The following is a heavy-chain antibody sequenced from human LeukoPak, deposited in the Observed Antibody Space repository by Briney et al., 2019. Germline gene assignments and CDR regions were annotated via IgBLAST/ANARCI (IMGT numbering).Heavy chain of an antibody. J-gene: IGHJ3*02. CDR1: GFTFSSYG. CDR2: ISSSGSTI. D-gene: IGHD4-17*01. Sequence: GGSLRLSRAASGFTFSSYGMHWVRQAPGRGLEWFSYISSSGSTIYYADSVKGRFTISRDNAKNSLYLQMNSLRAEDTAVYCCARVRSYGDSPGLDAFDIWGQGTMVTVSS. V-gene: IGHV3-48*04. CDR3: ARVRSYGDSPGLDAFDI.